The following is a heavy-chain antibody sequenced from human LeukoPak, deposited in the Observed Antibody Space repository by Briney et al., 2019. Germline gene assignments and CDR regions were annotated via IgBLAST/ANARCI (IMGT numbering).Heavy chain of an antibody. CDR1: GGSFSGYY. D-gene: IGHD1-14*01. Sequence: SETLSLTCAVYGGSFSGYYWSWIRQPPGKGLEWIGEINHSGSTNYNPSLKSRVTISVDTSRNQFSLKLSSVTAADTAVYYCARGGGTGGYYYYMDVWGKGTTVTVSS. J-gene: IGHJ6*03. CDR2: INHSGST. CDR3: ARGGGTGGYYYYMDV. V-gene: IGHV4-34*01.